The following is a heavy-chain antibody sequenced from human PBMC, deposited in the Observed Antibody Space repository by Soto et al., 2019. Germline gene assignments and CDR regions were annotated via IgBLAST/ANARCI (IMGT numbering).Heavy chain of an antibody. CDR3: AGDLVSGSGSLGH. CDR1: GFTFSTYW. CDR2: IRGDGNDA. D-gene: IGHD3-10*01. V-gene: IGHV3-74*01. J-gene: IGHJ4*02. Sequence: EVQLVESGGGIVQPGASLRLSCVASGFTFSTYWMHWVRQAPGKGLVWVSRIRGDGNDANYADSVRGRFSISRDNAKSTLYLQMNSLRAEDTAVYYCAGDLVSGSGSLGHWGQGTLVTVSS.